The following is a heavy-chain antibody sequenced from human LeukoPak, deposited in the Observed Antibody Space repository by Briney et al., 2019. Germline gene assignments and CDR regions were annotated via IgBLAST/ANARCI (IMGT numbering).Heavy chain of an antibody. V-gene: IGHV4-4*07. Sequence: PSETLSLTCTVSDGSISSYFWNWIRQPAGKGLEWIGRIYTSGSTNYSPSLKSRVTMPVDTSKNQFSVKLSSVTAADTAVYYCARDGENSIVAPLDYWGQGTLVTVSS. CDR2: IYTSGST. D-gene: IGHD3-3*02. J-gene: IGHJ4*02. CDR1: DGSISSYF. CDR3: ARDGENSIVAPLDY.